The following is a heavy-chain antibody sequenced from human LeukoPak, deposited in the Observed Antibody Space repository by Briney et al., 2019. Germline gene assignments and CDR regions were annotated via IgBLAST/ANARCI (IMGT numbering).Heavy chain of an antibody. CDR2: ISYDGSNK. CDR3: AKATYYYDSSGFWGDY. J-gene: IGHJ4*02. Sequence: GRSLRLSCAASGFTFSSYGMHWVRQAPGKGLEWVAVISYDGSNKYYADPVKGRFTISRDNSKNTLYLQMNSLRAEDTAVYYCAKATYYYDSSGFWGDYWGQGTLVTVSS. V-gene: IGHV3-30*18. D-gene: IGHD3-22*01. CDR1: GFTFSSYG.